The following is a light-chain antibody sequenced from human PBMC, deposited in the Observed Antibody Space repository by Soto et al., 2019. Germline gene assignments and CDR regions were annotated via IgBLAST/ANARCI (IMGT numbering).Light chain of an antibody. CDR3: QQYGSSPSGALT. Sequence: EIVLTQSPGTLSLSPGERATLSCRASQSVSSSYLAWYQQKPGQAPRLLIYGASSRATGIPDRVSGSGSGTDFTLTISRLEPEDFAVYYCQQYGSSPSGALTFGGGTKVEIK. J-gene: IGKJ4*01. CDR2: GAS. CDR1: QSVSSSY. V-gene: IGKV3-20*01.